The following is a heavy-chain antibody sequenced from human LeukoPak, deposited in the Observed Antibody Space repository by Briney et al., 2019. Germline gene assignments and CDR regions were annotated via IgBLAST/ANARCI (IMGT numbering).Heavy chain of an antibody. J-gene: IGHJ4*02. V-gene: IGHV1-24*01. CDR3: AVGSSGYYFDH. Sequence: WASVKVSCKVSGYTLTELSMYWVRQAPGKGLEWMGGFDPEDGETIYAQKFQGRVTMTEDTSTDTAYVELSSLRSEDTAVYYCAVGSSGYYFDHWGQGSLVTVSS. CDR2: FDPEDGET. D-gene: IGHD6-13*01. CDR1: GYTLTELS.